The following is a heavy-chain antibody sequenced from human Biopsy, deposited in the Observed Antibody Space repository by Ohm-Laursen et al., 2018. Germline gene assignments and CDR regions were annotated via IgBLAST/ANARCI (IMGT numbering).Heavy chain of an antibody. CDR1: GFPVSDYY. J-gene: IGHJ4*02. D-gene: IGHD5-24*01. CDR3: ARAVGIAAAPIHY. CDR2: INSSGSTK. Sequence: SLRLSCAASGFPVSDYYMSWIRQAPGRGLEWVSDINSSGSTKYHAESVKGRFTISRDNAMNSVYLQMNSLRGEDTAVYYCARAVGIAAAPIHYWGQGTLVTVSS. V-gene: IGHV3-11*01.